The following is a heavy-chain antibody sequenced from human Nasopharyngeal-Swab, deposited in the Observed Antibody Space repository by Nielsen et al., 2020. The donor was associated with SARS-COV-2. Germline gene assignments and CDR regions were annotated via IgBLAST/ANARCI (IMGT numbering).Heavy chain of an antibody. V-gene: IGHV3-74*01. J-gene: IGHJ4*02. D-gene: IGHD4-17*01. CDR2: IGPDGRET. CDR3: ARDAPAHYGAFY. Sequence: GGSLRLSCAASGFTFSRSWMHWVRQAPGKGLVGVSRIGPDGRETSFADSVKGRFTISRDNAKNSLYLQMNSLRAEDTAVYYCARDAPAHYGAFYWGRGTLVTVSS. CDR1: GFTFSRSW.